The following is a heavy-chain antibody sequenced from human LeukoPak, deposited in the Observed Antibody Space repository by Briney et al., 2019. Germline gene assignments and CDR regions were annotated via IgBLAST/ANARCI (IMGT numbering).Heavy chain of an antibody. V-gene: IGHV3-33*01. J-gene: IGHJ4*02. D-gene: IGHD6-13*01. CDR2: IWYDGSNK. CDR3: AREQLVSPYFDY. Sequence: PGGSLRLSCAASGFTFSSYGMHWVRQAPGKGLEWVAVIWYDGSNKYYADSVEGRFTISRDNSKNTLYLQMNSLRAEDTAVYYCAREQLVSPYFDYWGQGTLVTVSS. CDR1: GFTFSSYG.